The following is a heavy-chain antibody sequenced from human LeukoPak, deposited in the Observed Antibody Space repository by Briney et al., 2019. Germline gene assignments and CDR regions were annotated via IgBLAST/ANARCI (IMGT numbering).Heavy chain of an antibody. J-gene: IGHJ4*02. CDR2: IYYSGST. D-gene: IGHD6-13*01. CDR1: GGSISSYY. Sequence: SETLSLTCIVSGGSISSYYWSWIRQPPGRGLEWIGYIYYSGSTNYNPSLKSRVTISVDTSKSQFSLKLSSVTAADTAVYYCARGLMMAVAGRGEFHYWGQGTLVTVSS. CDR3: ARGLMMAVAGRGEFHY. V-gene: IGHV4-59*01.